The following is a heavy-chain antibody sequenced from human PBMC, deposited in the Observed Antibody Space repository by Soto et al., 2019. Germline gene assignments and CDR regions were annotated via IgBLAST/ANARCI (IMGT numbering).Heavy chain of an antibody. CDR3: ATVYGSFDY. V-gene: IGHV4-59*08. D-gene: IGHD4-17*01. CDR2: IYYSGST. CDR1: GGSISSYY. J-gene: IGHJ4*02. Sequence: PSETLSLTCTVSGGSISSYYWSRIRQPPGKGPEWIGYIYYSGSTNYNPSLKSRVTISVDTSKNQFSLKLSSVTAADTAVYYCATVYGSFDYWGQGTLVTVSS.